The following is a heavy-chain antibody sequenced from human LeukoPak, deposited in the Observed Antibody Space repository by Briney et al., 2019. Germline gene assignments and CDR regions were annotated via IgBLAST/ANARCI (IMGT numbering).Heavy chain of an antibody. CDR3: AKGDPPTYYDILTGQDY. Sequence: GGSLRLSCAASGFTFSSYAMSWVRQAPGKGLEWVAGISAGGGSTYYADSVKGRFTISRDNSKNMLYLQLNSLRAEDTAVYYCAKGDPPTYYDILTGQDYWGQGTLVTVSS. J-gene: IGHJ4*02. CDR1: GFTFSSYA. CDR2: ISAGGGST. V-gene: IGHV3-23*01. D-gene: IGHD3-9*01.